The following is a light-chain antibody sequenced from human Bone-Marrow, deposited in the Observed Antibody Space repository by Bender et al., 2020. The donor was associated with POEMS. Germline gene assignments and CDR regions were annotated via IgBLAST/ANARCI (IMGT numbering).Light chain of an antibody. V-gene: IGLV3-1*01. CDR2: EDS. CDR3: QVWEGGSLRVV. CDR1: KLGNKY. J-gene: IGLJ2*01. Sequence: SYGLTQPPSVSVSPGQTASITCSGDKLGNKYVCWYQHRPGQSPVLIIHEDSKRPSEIPERFSGSNSGNTATLTITRVEAGDEADYFCQVWEGGSLRVVFGGGTKLTVL.